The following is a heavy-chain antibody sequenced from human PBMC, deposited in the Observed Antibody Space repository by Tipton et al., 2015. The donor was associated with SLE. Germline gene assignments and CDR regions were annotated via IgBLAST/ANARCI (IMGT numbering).Heavy chain of an antibody. CDR1: GGSISSGGSY. D-gene: IGHD6-6*01. J-gene: IGHJ4*02. V-gene: IGHV4-61*08. CDR3: AISSSRRRVDY. CDR2: IYYSGST. Sequence: TLSLTCTVSGGSISSGGSYWSWFRQHPGKGLEWIGYIYYSGSTNYNPSLKSRVTISVDTSKNQFSLKLSSVTAADTAVYYCAISSSRRRVDYWGQGTLVTVSS.